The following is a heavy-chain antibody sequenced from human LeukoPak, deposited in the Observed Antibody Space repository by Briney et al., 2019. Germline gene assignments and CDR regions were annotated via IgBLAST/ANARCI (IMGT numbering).Heavy chain of an antibody. CDR1: GFTFSVYS. CDR3: ARAQTDSNQYGMDV. D-gene: IGHD4-11*01. J-gene: IGHJ6*02. Sequence: PGGSLRLSCVASGFTFSVYSMNWVRQAPGKGLEWVSSISSSSSYIYYAEPVKGRFTISRDNAKDSLYLQMNSLRAEDTAVYYCARAQTDSNQYGMDVWGQGTTVTVSS. CDR2: ISSSSSYI. V-gene: IGHV3-21*01.